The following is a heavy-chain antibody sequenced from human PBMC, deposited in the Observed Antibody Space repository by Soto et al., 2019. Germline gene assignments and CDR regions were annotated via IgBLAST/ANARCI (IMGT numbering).Heavy chain of an antibody. CDR1: GFTFSSYG. D-gene: IGHD3-10*01. V-gene: IGHV3-30*03. CDR3: STAEPSGSYPYYYGMDV. J-gene: IGHJ6*02. Sequence: GGSLRLSCAASGFTFSSYGMHWVRQAPGKGLEWVAVISYDGSNKYYADSVKGRFTISRDNSKNTLYLQMNSLRAEDTAVYYCSTAEPSGSYPYYYGMDVWDQGTTVTVSS. CDR2: ISYDGSNK.